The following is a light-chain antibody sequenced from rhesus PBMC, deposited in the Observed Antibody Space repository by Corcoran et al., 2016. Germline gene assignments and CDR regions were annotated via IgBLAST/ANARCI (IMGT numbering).Light chain of an antibody. CDR2: RAS. CDR1: QGISNW. Sequence: DIQMTQSPSSLSASVGDRVTITCRASQGISNWLAWYQQKPGEAPKLLIYRASNLETGVPSRFRGSGSGTDCTLTISSLQPEDIATYYCQQHDNSPWTFGQGTKVEIK. V-gene: IGKV1-69*01. CDR3: QQHDNSPWT. J-gene: IGKJ1*01.